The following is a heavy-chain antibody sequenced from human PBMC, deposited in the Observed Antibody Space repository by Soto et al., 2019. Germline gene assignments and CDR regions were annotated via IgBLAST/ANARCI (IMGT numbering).Heavy chain of an antibody. CDR1: GFTFSSYA. Sequence: GGSLRLSCAASGFTFSSYAMSWVRQAPGKGLEWVSSISVSGGTTYYTDSVQGRFTISRDSSRKTLYLQMSSLRAEDTAVYYCARVSSGYSGYGPIDYWGQGALVTVPS. J-gene: IGHJ4*02. V-gene: IGHV3-23*01. D-gene: IGHD5-12*01. CDR3: ARVSSGYSGYGPIDY. CDR2: ISVSGGTT.